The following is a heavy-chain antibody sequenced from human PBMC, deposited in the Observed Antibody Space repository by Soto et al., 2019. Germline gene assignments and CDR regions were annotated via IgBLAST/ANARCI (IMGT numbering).Heavy chain of an antibody. V-gene: IGHV3-23*01. J-gene: IGHJ4*02. D-gene: IGHD6-19*01. CDR2: ISGSGGSA. CDR1: GFTFSSYA. Sequence: GGSLRLSCAASGFTFSSYAMSWVRQAPGKGLEWVSAISGSGGSAYYADSVKGRFTISRDNSKNTLYLQMNSLRAEDTAVYYCAKDKPRDSSGWFEDNGFDYWGQGTLVTVSS. CDR3: AKDKPRDSSGWFEDNGFDY.